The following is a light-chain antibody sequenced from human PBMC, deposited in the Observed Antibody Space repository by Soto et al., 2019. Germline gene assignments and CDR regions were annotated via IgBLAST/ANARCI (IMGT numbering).Light chain of an antibody. CDR2: AAS. CDR1: QSVSSN. CDR3: QQDGSSPIT. Sequence: EIVFTQSPATLSLSPGERATLSCRASQSVSSNLAWYQQKPGQAPKLLISAASSRATAIPDRFSGSGSGTDFTLTITRLEPEDFALYYCQQDGSSPITFGQGTRLEIK. V-gene: IGKV3-20*01. J-gene: IGKJ5*01.